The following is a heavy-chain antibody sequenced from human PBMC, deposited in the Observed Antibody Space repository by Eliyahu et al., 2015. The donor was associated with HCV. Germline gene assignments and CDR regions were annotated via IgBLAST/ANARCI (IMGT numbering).Heavy chain of an antibody. CDR1: GYNFTSFF. J-gene: IGHJ3*01. CDR3: ARTNILADAGFDF. D-gene: IGHD2/OR15-2a*01. CDR2: INPSGGTT. V-gene: IGHV1-46*01. Sequence: QVQLVQSGAEVKKPGASVKISCKASGYNFTSFFMHWVRQAPGQGLEWVGVINPSGGTTTYAQKFQGRVTMTRDTSRSTVFLDLSSLTSDDTAVYYCARTNILADAGFDFWGQGTMVTVSS.